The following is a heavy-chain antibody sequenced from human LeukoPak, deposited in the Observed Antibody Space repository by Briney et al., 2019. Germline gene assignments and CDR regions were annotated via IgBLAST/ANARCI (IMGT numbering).Heavy chain of an antibody. D-gene: IGHD3-10*01. V-gene: IGHV4-4*07. Sequence: SETLSLTCTGSGGSISSYYWSWIRQPAGKGLEWIGRIYTSGSTNYNPSLKSRVTISVDKSKNHFSLKLSHLTAADTAVYYCASGYGSGSYSSSYYYYMDVWGKGTTVTVSS. CDR3: ASGYGSGSYSSSYYYYMDV. CDR1: GGSISSYY. CDR2: IYTSGST. J-gene: IGHJ6*03.